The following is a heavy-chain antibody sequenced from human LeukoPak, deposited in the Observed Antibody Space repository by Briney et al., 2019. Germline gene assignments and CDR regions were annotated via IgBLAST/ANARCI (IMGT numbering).Heavy chain of an antibody. CDR3: VRFLEWQVDY. J-gene: IGHJ4*02. D-gene: IGHD3-3*01. CDR1: GYTFTSYA. V-gene: IGHV1-3*01. CDR2: INAGNGNT. Sequence: ASVKVSCKASGYTFTSYAIHWVRQAPGQRLEWMGWINAGNGNTKYSQKFQGRVTITRDTSISTAYMELSRLRSDDTAVYYCVRFLEWQVDYWGQGTLVTVSS.